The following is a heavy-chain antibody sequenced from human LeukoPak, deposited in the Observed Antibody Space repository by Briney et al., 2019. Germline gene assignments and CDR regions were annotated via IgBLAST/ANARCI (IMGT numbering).Heavy chain of an antibody. CDR2: ISSSSRYI. J-gene: IGHJ4*02. V-gene: IGHV3-21*01. Sequence: GSLRLACAPSGFTFSSDTMNCASQAPGKGLEWVSSISSSSRYIYYADSVKGRFTISRDNAKNSLYLQMNSLRAEDTAVYYCARDIVGATKVGYWGQGTLVTVSS. CDR1: GFTFSSDT. CDR3: ARDIVGATKVGY. D-gene: IGHD1-26*01.